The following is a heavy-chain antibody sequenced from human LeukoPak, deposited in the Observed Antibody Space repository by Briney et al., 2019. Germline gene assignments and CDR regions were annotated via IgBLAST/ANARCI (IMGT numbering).Heavy chain of an antibody. J-gene: IGHJ3*02. V-gene: IGHV1-69*04. CDR1: GGTFSSYA. CDR2: IIPILGIA. D-gene: IGHD5-18*01. Sequence: ASVKVSCEASGGTFSSYAISWVRQAPGQGLEWMGRIIPILGIANYAQKFQGRVTITADKSTSTAYMELSSLRSEDTAVYYCARGRGILYIRPSDAFDIWGQGTMVTVSS. CDR3: ARGRGILYIRPSDAFDI.